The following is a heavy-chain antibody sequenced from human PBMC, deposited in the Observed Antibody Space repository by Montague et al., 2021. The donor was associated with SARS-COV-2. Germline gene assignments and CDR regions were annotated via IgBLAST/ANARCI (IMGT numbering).Heavy chain of an antibody. D-gene: IGHD6-13*01. CDR2: ISRSGSII. J-gene: IGHJ4*02. V-gene: IGHV3-48*03. CDR1: GFTFSSYE. CDR3: AREYIEAAGYGSDY. Sequence: SLRLSCVASGFTFSSYEMNWVRQAPGKGLEWVSYISRSGSIIYYXDSXQGRFTISRDNAKNSLYLQMSILRAEDTAIYYCAREYIEAAGYGSDYWGQGTLVTVSS.